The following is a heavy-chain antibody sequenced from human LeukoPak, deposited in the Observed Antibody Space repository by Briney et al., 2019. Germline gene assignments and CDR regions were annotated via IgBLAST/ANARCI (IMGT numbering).Heavy chain of an antibody. Sequence: GGPLTLSCAASGFTFNDYYMSWIRPAPGKGLEWVSYISSSGSTIYYADSVKGRFTISRDKAKNSPYLQMNSLCAEDTAVYYCARGVVGANMPFDIWGQGTMVTVSS. D-gene: IGHD1-26*01. J-gene: IGHJ3*02. CDR2: ISSSGSTI. V-gene: IGHV3-11*01. CDR1: GFTFNDYY. CDR3: ARGVVGANMPFDI.